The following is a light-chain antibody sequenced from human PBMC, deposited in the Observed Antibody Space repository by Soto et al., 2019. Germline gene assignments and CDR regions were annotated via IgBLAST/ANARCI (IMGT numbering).Light chain of an antibody. J-gene: IGLJ1*01. CDR2: DVS. CDR1: NSDVGSYDL. V-gene: IGLV2-14*02. CDR3: SSYAGSNYPYV. Sequence: QSVLTQPASVSGSPRQSITSSCTVTNSDVGSYDLVSWYQQPPGKAPKLLIYDVSKRPSGVPDRFSGSKSGNTASLTVSGLQAEDEGDYYCSSYAGSNYPYVFGTGTKVTVL.